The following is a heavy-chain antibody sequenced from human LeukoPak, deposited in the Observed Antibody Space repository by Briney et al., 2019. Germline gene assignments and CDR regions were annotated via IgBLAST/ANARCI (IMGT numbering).Heavy chain of an antibody. CDR1: GGTFSSYA. J-gene: IGHJ4*02. CDR3: ARGLLVHESGGSGWYHL. Sequence: GASVKVSCKASGGTFSSYAISWVRQAPGQGREWMGWINPNIDGTNYAQNFQGRVTMTRDTSTSTAYMELTRLEVDDTAIYYCARGLLVHESGGSGWYHLWGQGTLVTVSS. V-gene: IGHV1-2*02. CDR2: INPNIDGT. D-gene: IGHD6-19*01.